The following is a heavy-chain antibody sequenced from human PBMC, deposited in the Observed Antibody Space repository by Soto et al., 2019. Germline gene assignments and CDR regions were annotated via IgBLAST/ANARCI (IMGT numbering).Heavy chain of an antibody. V-gene: IGHV4-30-4*01. CDR3: ARGPLWFGELRYGMDV. CDR2: IYYSGST. J-gene: IGHJ6*02. D-gene: IGHD3-10*01. Sequence: PSETLSLTCTVSGGSISSGDYYWSWIRQPPGKGLEWIGYIYYSGSTYYNPSLKSRVTISVDTSKNQFSLKLSSVTAADTAVYYCARGPLWFGELRYGMDVWGQGTTVTVSS. CDR1: GGSISSGDYY.